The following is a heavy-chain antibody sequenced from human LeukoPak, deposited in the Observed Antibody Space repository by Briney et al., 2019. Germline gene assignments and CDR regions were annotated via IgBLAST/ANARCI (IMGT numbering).Heavy chain of an antibody. CDR2: IYTSGST. Sequence: SETLSLTCTVSGGSISSYYWSWIRQPAGKGLEWIGRIYTSGSTNYNPSLKSRVTMSVDTSKNQFSLKLSSVTAADTAVYYCARYSYFYDSSGSPHVNLDNWGQRTLVTVSS. D-gene: IGHD3-22*01. V-gene: IGHV4-4*07. J-gene: IGHJ4*02. CDR1: GGSISSYY. CDR3: ARYSYFYDSSGSPHVNLDN.